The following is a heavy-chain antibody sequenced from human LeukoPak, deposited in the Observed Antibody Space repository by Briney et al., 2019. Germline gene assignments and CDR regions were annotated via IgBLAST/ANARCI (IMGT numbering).Heavy chain of an antibody. Sequence: ETLSLTCTVSGGSISSYYWSWIRQPPGKGLEWMANIKQDGSEKYYADSVKGRFTISRDNAKNSLYLQMNSLRAEDTAVYYCARDDCSSISCYHNWFDPWGQGTLVTVSS. D-gene: IGHD2-2*01. CDR3: ARDDCSSISCYHNWFDP. CDR1: GGSISSYY. J-gene: IGHJ5*02. CDR2: IKQDGSEK. V-gene: IGHV3-7*01.